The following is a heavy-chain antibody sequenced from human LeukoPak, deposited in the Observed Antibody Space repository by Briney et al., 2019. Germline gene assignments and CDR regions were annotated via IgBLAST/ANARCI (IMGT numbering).Heavy chain of an antibody. D-gene: IGHD2-21*02. CDR1: GFTFNTYA. CDR2: ISYDGSDK. J-gene: IGHJ4*02. CDR3: ARSRDCGGDCYSDY. V-gene: IGHV3-30*03. Sequence: GRSLRLSCEASGFTFNTYAMHWVRQPPGKGLEWVALISYDGSDKIYTDSVKGRFTISRDNSESTLYLQMNSLRAEDTAVYYCARSRDCGGDCYSDYWGQGTLVTVSS.